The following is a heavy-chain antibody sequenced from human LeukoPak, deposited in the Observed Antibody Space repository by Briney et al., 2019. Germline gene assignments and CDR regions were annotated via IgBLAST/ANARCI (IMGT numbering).Heavy chain of an antibody. J-gene: IGHJ5*02. CDR1: GGSISSYY. D-gene: IGHD6-13*01. Sequence: SQTLSLTCTVSGGSISSYYWSWIRQPPGKGLEWIGYIYYSGSTNYNPSLKSRVTISVDTSKNQFSLKLSSVTAADTAVYYCARDQEIAAAGTRWFDPWGQGTLVTVSS. CDR2: IYYSGST. CDR3: ARDQEIAAAGTRWFDP. V-gene: IGHV4-59*01.